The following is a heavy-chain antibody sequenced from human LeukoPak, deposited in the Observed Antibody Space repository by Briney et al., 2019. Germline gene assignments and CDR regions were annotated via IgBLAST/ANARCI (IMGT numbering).Heavy chain of an antibody. J-gene: IGHJ6*03. V-gene: IGHV1-46*01. CDR1: GYTLTRYY. CDR2: INPSGGST. Sequence: GASVKVSCKASGYTLTRYYIHWVRQAPGQGLEWMGIINPSGGSTTYAQKFQGRVTMTRDTSTSTVYMEPSSLRSEDTAVYYCARGDNYYHYYMDVWGKGTTFTVSS. CDR3: ARGDNYYHYYMDV. D-gene: IGHD2-15*01.